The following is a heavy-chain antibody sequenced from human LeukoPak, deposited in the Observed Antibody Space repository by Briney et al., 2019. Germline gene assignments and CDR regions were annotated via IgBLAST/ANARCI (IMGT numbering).Heavy chain of an antibody. Sequence: GGSLRLSCAASGFTFDDYAMHWVRQAPGKGLEWVSGISWNSGSIGYADSVKGRFTISRDNAKNSLYLQMNSLTAGDTAVYYCARAGVTMVRGLDYGMDVWGQGTTVTVSS. V-gene: IGHV3-9*01. CDR3: ARAGVTMVRGLDYGMDV. D-gene: IGHD3-10*01. J-gene: IGHJ6*02. CDR2: ISWNSGSI. CDR1: GFTFDDYA.